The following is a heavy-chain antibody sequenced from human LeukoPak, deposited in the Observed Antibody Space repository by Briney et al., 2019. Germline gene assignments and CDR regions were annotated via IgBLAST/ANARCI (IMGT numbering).Heavy chain of an antibody. CDR3: ARESVEPASLVHYMDV. V-gene: IGHV1-18*01. Sequence: ASVKVSCKASGYTFTSYGISWVRQAPGQGLEWMGWISAYNGNTNYAQKLQGRVTMTTDTSTSTAYMELRSLRSDDTAVYYCARESVEPASLVHYMDVWGKGTTVTVSS. CDR2: ISAYNGNT. D-gene: IGHD2-2*01. CDR1: GYTFTSYG. J-gene: IGHJ6*03.